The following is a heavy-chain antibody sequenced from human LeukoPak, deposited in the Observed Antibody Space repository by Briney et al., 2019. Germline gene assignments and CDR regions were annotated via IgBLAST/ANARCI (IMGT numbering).Heavy chain of an antibody. CDR2: ISTDGSST. D-gene: IGHD1-1*01. J-gene: IGHJ3*02. Sequence: GGSLRLSCAASGFTFSSYWMHWVRQAPEKGLVWVSRISTDGSSTNYADSVQGRFTISRDNAKNTLYLQMNSLRAEDTAVYYCARTTTSPTGRAFDTWGRGTMVTVSS. CDR1: GFTFSSYW. CDR3: ARTTTSPTGRAFDT. V-gene: IGHV3-74*01.